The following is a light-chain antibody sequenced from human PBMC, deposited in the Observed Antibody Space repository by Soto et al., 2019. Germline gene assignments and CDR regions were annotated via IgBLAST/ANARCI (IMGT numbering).Light chain of an antibody. CDR2: LGS. CDR3: MQVLQIPGT. Sequence: DIVMTQSPLSLPVTPGEPASISCRSSQSLLHSNGYNYLDWYLQKPGQSPQLLIYLGSNRASGVPDRFSGSGSGTDFTLKISRVEADDFGVYYCMQVLQIPGTFGQGTKVDIK. J-gene: IGKJ2*01. CDR1: QSLLHSNGYNY. V-gene: IGKV2-28*01.